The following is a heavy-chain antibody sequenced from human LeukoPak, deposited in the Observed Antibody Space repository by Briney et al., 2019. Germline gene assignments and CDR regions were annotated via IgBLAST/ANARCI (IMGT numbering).Heavy chain of an antibody. CDR1: GFTFSSYA. CDR2: ISYDGSNK. J-gene: IGHJ4*02. Sequence: GGSLRLSCAASGFTFSSYAMHWVRQAPGKGLEWVAVISYDGSNKYYADSVKGRFTISRDNSKNTLYLQMNSLRAEDTAVYYCARDPAVGATYYWGQGTLVTVSS. V-gene: IGHV3-30-3*01. CDR3: ARDPAVGATYY. D-gene: IGHD1-26*01.